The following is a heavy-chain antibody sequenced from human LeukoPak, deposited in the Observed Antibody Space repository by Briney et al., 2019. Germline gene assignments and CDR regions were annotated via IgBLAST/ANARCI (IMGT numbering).Heavy chain of an antibody. CDR3: AKDCIHCGGDLNWFDP. CDR2: ISGSGGST. CDR1: GFTFSSYA. V-gene: IGHV3-23*01. D-gene: IGHD2-21*02. J-gene: IGHJ5*02. Sequence: PGGSLRLSCAASGFTFSSYAMSWVRQAPGKGLEWVSAISGSGGSTYYADSVKGRFTISRDNSKNTLYLQMNSLRAEDTAVYYCAKDCIHCGGDLNWFDPWGQGTLVTVSS.